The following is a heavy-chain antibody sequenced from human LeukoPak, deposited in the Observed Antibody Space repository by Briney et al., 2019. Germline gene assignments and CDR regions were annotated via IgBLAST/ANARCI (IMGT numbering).Heavy chain of an antibody. Sequence: SETLSLTCTVSGGSISSHYWSWIRQPPGKGLEWIGCIYYSGSTNYNPSLKSRVTISVDTSKNQFSLKLSSVTAADTAVYYCAREIAAAGTIRFDPWGQGTLVTVSS. CDR1: GGSISSHY. D-gene: IGHD6-13*01. CDR3: AREIAAAGTIRFDP. J-gene: IGHJ5*02. V-gene: IGHV4-59*11. CDR2: IYYSGST.